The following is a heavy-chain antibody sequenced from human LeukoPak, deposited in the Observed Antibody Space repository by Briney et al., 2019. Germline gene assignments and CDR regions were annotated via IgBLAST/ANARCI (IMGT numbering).Heavy chain of an antibody. CDR1: GYTFTGYY. V-gene: IGHV1-2*02. J-gene: IGHJ4*02. D-gene: IGHD1-7*01. CDR2: ISPTSGDT. CDR3: VRDGLNWSYDY. Sequence: ASVKVSCKASGYTFTGYYIHWVRQAPGQGLEWMGWISPTSGDTMYAQKFQGRVTMTRDTSISTAYMELSRLRSDDTAVYYCVRDGLNWSYDYWGQGTLVAVSS.